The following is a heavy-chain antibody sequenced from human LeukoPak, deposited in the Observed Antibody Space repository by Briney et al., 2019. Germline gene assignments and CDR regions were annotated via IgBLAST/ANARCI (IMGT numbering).Heavy chain of an antibody. Sequence: GGSLRLSCAASGFTFDDYAMHWVRQAPGKGLEWVSGISWNSGSIGYADSVKGRFTISRDNAKNSLYLQMNSLRAEDTALYYCARGRRITMVRGVPTFDYWGQGTLVTVSS. V-gene: IGHV3-9*01. D-gene: IGHD3-10*01. CDR2: ISWNSGSI. CDR1: GFTFDDYA. CDR3: ARGRRITMVRGVPTFDY. J-gene: IGHJ4*02.